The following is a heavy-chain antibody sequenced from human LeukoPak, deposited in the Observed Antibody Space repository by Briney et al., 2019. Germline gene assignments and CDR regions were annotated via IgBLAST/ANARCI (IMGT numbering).Heavy chain of an antibody. CDR1: GGTFSSYT. CDR3: ARAIDDFWSGYPDY. D-gene: IGHD3-3*01. Sequence: SVKVSCKASGGTFSSYTISWVRHAPGQGLEWMGRIIPILGIANYAQKFQGRVTITADKSTSTAYMELSSLRSEDTAVYYCARAIDDFWSGYPDYWGQGTLVTVSS. V-gene: IGHV1-69*02. J-gene: IGHJ4*02. CDR2: IIPILGIA.